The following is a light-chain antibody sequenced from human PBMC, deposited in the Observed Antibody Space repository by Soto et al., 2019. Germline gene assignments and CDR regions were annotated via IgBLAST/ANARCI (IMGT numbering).Light chain of an antibody. CDR1: QDIRTY. V-gene: IGKV1-39*01. CDR3: QQSFSTLLIT. J-gene: IGKJ5*01. CDR2: AAS. Sequence: IQMTQSPSSLSASVGDGVTITCRASQDIRTYLNWYQQKPGKAPKLLISAASSLKSGVPSRFSARGSGTDFTLTISTLQPEDFATYYCQQSFSTLLITFGQGTRLEVK.